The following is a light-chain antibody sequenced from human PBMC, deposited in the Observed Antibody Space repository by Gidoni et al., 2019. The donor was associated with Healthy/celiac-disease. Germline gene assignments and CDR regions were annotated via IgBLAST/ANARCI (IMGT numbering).Light chain of an antibody. Sequence: EIVLTQSPATLSLSPGERATLSCRDSQSVSSYLAWYQQKPGQAPRLLIYDASNGATDIPARFSGSGSGTDFTLTISSLEPEDFAVYYCQQRSNWPPSITFGQGTRLEIK. V-gene: IGKV3-11*01. J-gene: IGKJ5*01. CDR2: DAS. CDR1: QSVSSY. CDR3: QQRSNWPPSIT.